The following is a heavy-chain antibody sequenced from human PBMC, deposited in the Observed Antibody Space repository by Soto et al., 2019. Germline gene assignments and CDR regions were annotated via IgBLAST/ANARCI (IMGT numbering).Heavy chain of an antibody. CDR1: GGILTNFW. Sequence: LRLSGEASGGILTNFWMHWVRQVPGKGLVWVSRIDTSGSSTSYADSVKGRFTMSRDNAKNTVSLQMNSLRAEDTGVYYCAKDSWYFDLWSQGSLVTVSS. J-gene: IGHJ4*02. CDR3: AKDSWYFDL. CDR2: IDTSGSST. D-gene: IGHD6-13*01. V-gene: IGHV3-74*01.